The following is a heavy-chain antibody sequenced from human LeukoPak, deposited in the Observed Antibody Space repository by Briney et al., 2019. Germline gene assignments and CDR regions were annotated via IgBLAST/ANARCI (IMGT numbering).Heavy chain of an antibody. CDR1: GGSFSGYY. D-gene: IGHD6-19*01. V-gene: IGHV4-34*01. CDR3: ARGGRSSGWRGRGYYFDY. CDR2: INHSGST. Sequence: SETLSLTCAVYGGSFSGYYWSWIRQPPGKGLEWIGKINHSGSTNYNPSLKIRVTISVDTSKNQFSLKLSSVTAADTAVYYCARGGRSSGWRGRGYYFDYWGQGTLVTVSS. J-gene: IGHJ4*02.